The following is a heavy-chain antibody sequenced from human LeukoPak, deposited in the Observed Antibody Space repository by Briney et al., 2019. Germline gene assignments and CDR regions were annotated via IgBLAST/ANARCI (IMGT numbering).Heavy chain of an antibody. CDR3: ARDLLGRGGSFDY. Sequence: TSETLSLTCTVSGGSISSSTYYWGWIRQPPGKGLEWIATIYYSGSTDYNPSLKSRVTMSVDTSKNQFSLKLTSVTAADTAVYYCARDLLGRGGSFDYWGQGTLVTVSS. CDR1: GGSISSSTYY. V-gene: IGHV4-39*07. J-gene: IGHJ4*02. CDR2: IYYSGST. D-gene: IGHD3-10*01.